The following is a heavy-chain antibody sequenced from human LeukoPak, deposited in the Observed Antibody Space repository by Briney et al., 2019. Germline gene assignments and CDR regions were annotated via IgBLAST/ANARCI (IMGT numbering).Heavy chain of an antibody. CDR1: GYTFTGYY. D-gene: IGHD2/OR15-2a*01. CDR3: ARGIGQFLETTFDY. V-gene: IGHV1-69*13. CDR2: IIPIFGTA. Sequence: ASVKVSCKASGYTFTGYYMHWVRQAPGQGLEWMGGIIPIFGTANYAQKFQGRVTITADESTSTAYMELSSLRSDDTAVYYCARGIGQFLETTFDYWGQGTLVTVSS. J-gene: IGHJ4*02.